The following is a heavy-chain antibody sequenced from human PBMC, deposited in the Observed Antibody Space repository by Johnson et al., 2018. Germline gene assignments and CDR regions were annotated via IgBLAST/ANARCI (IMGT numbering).Heavy chain of an antibody. D-gene: IGHD5-24*01. CDR2: SSWNIGSI. V-gene: IGHV3-9*01. Sequence: VQLVQSGGGLVQPGRSLRLSCAASGLSFDDNAMHWVRQVPGKGLEWVSGSSWNIGSIAYADSVKGRFTISREHAKNSLYLQTNSLRAEDTALYYCAKDRTGNWHGHFQYWGQGTLVTVSS. J-gene: IGHJ1*01. CDR1: GLSFDDNA. CDR3: AKDRTGNWHGHFQY.